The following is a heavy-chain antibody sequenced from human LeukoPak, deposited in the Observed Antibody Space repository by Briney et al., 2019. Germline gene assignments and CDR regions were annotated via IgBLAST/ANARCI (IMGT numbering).Heavy chain of an antibody. Sequence: GSLRLSCAASGFTFSSYSMNWVRQAPGKGLEWVSYISSSSSTIYYADSVKGRFTISRDNAKNSLYLQMNSLRAEDTAVYYCARDGRYYYDSSGLRFDYWGQGTLVTVSS. CDR3: ARDGRYYYDSSGLRFDY. J-gene: IGHJ4*02. V-gene: IGHV3-48*04. CDR2: ISSSSSTI. CDR1: GFTFSSYS. D-gene: IGHD3-22*01.